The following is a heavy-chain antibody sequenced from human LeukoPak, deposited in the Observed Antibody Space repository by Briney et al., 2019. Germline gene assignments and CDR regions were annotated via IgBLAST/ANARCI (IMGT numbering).Heavy chain of an antibody. Sequence: PGGSLRLSCAASGFTFSLYGMNWVRQAPGKGLEWVSYINSIGSNTYYADSVKGRFTISRDNAKNSLYLQMNSLRAEDTAVYYCARGSFTGDYWGQGTLVTVSS. D-gene: IGHD2-15*01. CDR2: INSIGSNT. V-gene: IGHV3-48*04. J-gene: IGHJ4*02. CDR3: ARGSFTGDY. CDR1: GFTFSLYG.